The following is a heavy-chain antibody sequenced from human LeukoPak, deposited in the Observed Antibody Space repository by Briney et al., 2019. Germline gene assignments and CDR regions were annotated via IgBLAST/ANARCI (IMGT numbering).Heavy chain of an antibody. CDR2: IYYSGST. CDR3: ASPPGGDGYYYDSSGHSRYDY. Sequence: SETLSLTCTVSGGSISSSSYYWGWIRQPPGKGLEWIGSIYYSGSTYYNPSLKSRVTISVDTSKNQFSLKLSSVTAADTAVYYCASPPGGDGYYYDSSGHSRYDYWGQGTLVTVSS. CDR1: GGSISSSSYY. V-gene: IGHV4-39*01. J-gene: IGHJ4*02. D-gene: IGHD3-22*01.